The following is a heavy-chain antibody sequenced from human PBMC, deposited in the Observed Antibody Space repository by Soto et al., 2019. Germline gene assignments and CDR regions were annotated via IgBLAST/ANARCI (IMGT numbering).Heavy chain of an antibody. D-gene: IGHD6-19*01. V-gene: IGHV1-2*02. Sequence: QVQLVQSGAEVKKPGASVKVSCNASGYIFSDYYMHWVRQAPGQWLECMGWINPNSGDTIYAQKFQGRVTVTGDPSISTAYMELSRLTSDDTAVYYCVRGRAVAGINDEAFDLWGQGTLVTVSS. CDR2: INPNSGDT. CDR3: VRGRAVAGINDEAFDL. CDR1: GYIFSDYY. J-gene: IGHJ3*01.